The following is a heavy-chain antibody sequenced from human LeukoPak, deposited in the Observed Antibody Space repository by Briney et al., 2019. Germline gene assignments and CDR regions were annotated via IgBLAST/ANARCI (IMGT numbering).Heavy chain of an antibody. CDR3: AKGAYYDILTGNGMDV. D-gene: IGHD3-9*01. CDR1: GFTFSSYS. J-gene: IGHJ6*02. V-gene: IGHV3-9*01. Sequence: GGSLRLSCAASGFTFSSYSMNWVRQAPGKGLEWVSGISWNSGSIGYADSVKGRFTISRDSAKNSLYLQMNSLRAEDTALYYCAKGAYYDILTGNGMDVWGQGTTVTVSS. CDR2: ISWNSGSI.